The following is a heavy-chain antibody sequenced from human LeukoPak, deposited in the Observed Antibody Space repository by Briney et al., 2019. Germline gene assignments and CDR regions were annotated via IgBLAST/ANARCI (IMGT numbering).Heavy chain of an antibody. J-gene: IGHJ3*02. D-gene: IGHD4-17*01. Sequence: GGSLRLSCAASGFTFSSYGMHWVRQAPGKGLEWVAVILSDGSKEFYTDSVKGRFTISRDNSKNALYLQMNSLRAEDTAVYYCANADGDYDAFDIWGQGTMVTVSS. V-gene: IGHV3-33*06. CDR2: ILSDGSKE. CDR1: GFTFSSYG. CDR3: ANADGDYDAFDI.